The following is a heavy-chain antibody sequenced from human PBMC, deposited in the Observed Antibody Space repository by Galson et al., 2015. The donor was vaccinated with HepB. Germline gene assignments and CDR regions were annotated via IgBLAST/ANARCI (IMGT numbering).Heavy chain of an antibody. D-gene: IGHD3-16*01. J-gene: IGHJ3*02. Sequence: SLRLSYAASGFTFRTYDMHWVRHATGKGLEWVSGIGTAGDPYYPGSVTGRFTISRENAKNSLYLRINSLRAGDSAVYYCARGGPDAFDIWGQGTMVTVSS. CDR3: ARGGPDAFDI. CDR2: IGTAGDP. CDR1: GFTFRTYD. V-gene: IGHV3-13*05.